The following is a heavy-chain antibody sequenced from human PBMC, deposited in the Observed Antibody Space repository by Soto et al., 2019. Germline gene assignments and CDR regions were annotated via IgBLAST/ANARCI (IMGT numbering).Heavy chain of an antibody. Sequence: GGSLRLSCAASGFTFSSYAMSWVRQAPGKGLEWVSAISGSGGSTYYADSVKGRFTISRDNSKNTLYLQVNSLRAEDTAVYYCAKAPGTTYSSSWYRDAFDIWGQGTLVTV. CDR2: ISGSGGST. V-gene: IGHV3-23*01. CDR3: AKAPGTTYSSSWYRDAFDI. J-gene: IGHJ3*02. CDR1: GFTFSSYA. D-gene: IGHD6-13*01.